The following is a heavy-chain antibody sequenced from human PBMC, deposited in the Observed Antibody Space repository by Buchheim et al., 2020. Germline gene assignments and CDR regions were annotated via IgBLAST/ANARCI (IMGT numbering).Heavy chain of an antibody. CDR1: GFTFSSDW. Sequence: EVQLVESGGGLVQPGGSLRLSCAASGFTFSSDWMHWVRQAPGKGLVWVSHINSDGSRTTYADSVQGRFTISRYNAKNTLYLQMNSLRAEDTAVYYCARDMRYAMDVWGQGTT. J-gene: IGHJ6*02. CDR3: ARDMRYAMDV. CDR2: INSDGSRT. V-gene: IGHV3-74*03. D-gene: IGHD3-16*01.